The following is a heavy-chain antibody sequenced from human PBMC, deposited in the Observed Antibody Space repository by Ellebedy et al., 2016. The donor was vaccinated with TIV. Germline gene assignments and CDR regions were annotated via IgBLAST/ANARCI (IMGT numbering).Heavy chain of an antibody. D-gene: IGHD2-21*02. CDR3: ARGQSTVILKNYGMEV. V-gene: IGHV3-53*01. Sequence: PGGSLRLSCAASGFDVSRNYMSWVRQAPGKGLEWVSVLYASGTTFSADSVKGRFTISRDNSKNTLYLHMNSLRAEDTAVYYCARGQSTVILKNYGMEVWGQGTTVTVS. CDR2: LYASGTT. J-gene: IGHJ6*02. CDR1: GFDVSRNY.